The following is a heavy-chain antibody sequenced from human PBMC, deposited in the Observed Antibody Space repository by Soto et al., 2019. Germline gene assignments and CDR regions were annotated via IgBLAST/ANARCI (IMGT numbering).Heavy chain of an antibody. CDR2: IIPIFATA. V-gene: IGHV1-69*13. CDR1: GGTFSSYA. D-gene: IGHD5-18*01. CDR3: ASASAYSYGFDY. J-gene: IGHJ4*02. Sequence: ASVKVSCKASGGTFSSYAISWVRQAPGEGLEWMGGIIPIFATANCAQKFQGRVTITADESTSTAYMELSSLRSEDTAVYYCASASAYSYGFDYWGQGTLVTVSS.